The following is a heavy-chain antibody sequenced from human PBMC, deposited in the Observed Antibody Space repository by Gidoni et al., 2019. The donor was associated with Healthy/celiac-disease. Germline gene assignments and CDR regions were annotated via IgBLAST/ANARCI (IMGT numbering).Heavy chain of an antibody. CDR2: IDWDDDK. CDR1: GFSLSTSGMC. D-gene: IGHD3-22*01. Sequence: QVTLRESGPALVKPTQPLTLTCTFPGFSLSTSGMCVSWIRQPPGKALEWLARIDWDDDKYYSTSLKTRLTISKDTSKNQVVLTMTNMDPVDTATYYCARIPHYYDSSGYYYGHDYWGQGTLVTVSS. CDR3: ARIPHYYDSSGYYYGHDY. V-gene: IGHV2-70*15. J-gene: IGHJ4*02.